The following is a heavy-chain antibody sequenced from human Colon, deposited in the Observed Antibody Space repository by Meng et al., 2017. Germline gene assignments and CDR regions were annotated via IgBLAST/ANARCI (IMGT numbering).Heavy chain of an antibody. Sequence: QGRLRGAGPGPVKPSGTLSLTCAVSGGSISSSNWWSWVRQPPGKGLEWIGEIYHSGSTNYNPSLKSRVTISVDKSKDQFSLKLSSVTAADTAVYYCASFPPPGKQWLVTDYWGQGTLVTVSS. CDR1: GGSISSSNW. CDR3: ASFPPPGKQWLVTDY. D-gene: IGHD6-19*01. V-gene: IGHV4-4*02. J-gene: IGHJ4*02. CDR2: IYHSGST.